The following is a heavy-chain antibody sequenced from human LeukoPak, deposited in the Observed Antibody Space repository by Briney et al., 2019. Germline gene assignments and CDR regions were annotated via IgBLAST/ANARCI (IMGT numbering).Heavy chain of an antibody. V-gene: IGHV3-48*04. J-gene: IGHJ4*02. CDR1: GFNFYSFT. D-gene: IGHD6-13*01. Sequence: GGSLRLSCVASGFNFYSFTMNWVRQAPGKGLEWVSYISNGGATIYYRDSVKGRFTISRDNAKNSLYLQMNNLRVEDSGVYYCATTTSSSWSPFDYWGQGTLVAVSS. CDR2: ISNGGATI. CDR3: ATTTSSSWSPFDY.